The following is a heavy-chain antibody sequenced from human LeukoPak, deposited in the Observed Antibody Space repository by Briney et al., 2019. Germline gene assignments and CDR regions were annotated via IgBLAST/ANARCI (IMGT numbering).Heavy chain of an antibody. CDR3: ARGYSSGYYGFGYFDY. Sequence: GGSLRLSCAASGFTFSSYEMNWVRQAPGKGLEWVSYISSSGSTIYYADSVKGRFTIFRDNAKNSLYLQMNSLRAEDTAVYYCARGYSSGYYGFGYFDYWGQGTLVTVSS. CDR1: GFTFSSYE. CDR2: ISSSGSTI. J-gene: IGHJ4*02. V-gene: IGHV3-48*03. D-gene: IGHD3-22*01.